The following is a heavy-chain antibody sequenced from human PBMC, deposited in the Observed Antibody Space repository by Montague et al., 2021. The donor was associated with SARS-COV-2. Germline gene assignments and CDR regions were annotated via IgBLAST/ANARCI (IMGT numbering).Heavy chain of an antibody. CDR3: AREGLNKWFDP. Sequence: SETLSLTCTVSTGSISSYYWSWVRKPPGKRMEWIGHIYYRGSTNYNPSLESRVTMSVDTSKNQFSLKLRSVTATDTAVYFCAREGLNKWFDPWGQGTLVIVSS. CDR1: TGSISSYY. J-gene: IGHJ5*02. V-gene: IGHV4-59*01. CDR2: IYYRGST.